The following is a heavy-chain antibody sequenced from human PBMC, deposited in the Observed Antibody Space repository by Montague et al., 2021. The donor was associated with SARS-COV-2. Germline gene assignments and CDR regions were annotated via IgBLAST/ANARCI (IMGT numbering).Heavy chain of an antibody. CDR3: ARDPTRQPLLYPSGAYYYGMDV. CDR2: IYYSGST. Sequence: SETLSLTCTVSGGSISSSSYYWGWIRQAPGKGLEWIGSIYYSGSTYYNPSLKSRVTISVDTSKNQFSLKLSSVIAADTAVYYCARDPTRQPLLYPSGAYYYGMDVWGQGTTVTVSS. V-gene: IGHV4-39*07. D-gene: IGHD2-2*02. J-gene: IGHJ6*02. CDR1: GGSISSSSYY.